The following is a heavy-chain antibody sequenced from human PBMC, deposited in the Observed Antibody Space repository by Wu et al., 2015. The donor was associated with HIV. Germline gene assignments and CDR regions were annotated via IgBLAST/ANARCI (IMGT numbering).Heavy chain of an antibody. CDR3: ATGDEGGGYSEF. CDR1: GYIFTDFY. V-gene: IGHV1-69-2*01. CDR2: VDPEDGET. D-gene: IGHD2-21*01. Sequence: VQLFQSGAEVKKPGTSVTISCRVSGYIFTDFYLHWVQQAPGKGLEWMGLVDPEDGETTYAEKFQGRVAITADTSTNTAYMQLSSLEFDDTAIYYCATGDEGGGYSEFWGQGTLVTVSS. J-gene: IGHJ4*02.